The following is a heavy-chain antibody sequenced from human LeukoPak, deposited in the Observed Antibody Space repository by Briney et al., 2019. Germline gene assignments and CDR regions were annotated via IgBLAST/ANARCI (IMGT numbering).Heavy chain of an antibody. CDR1: GFTVSSSY. V-gene: IGHV3-53*01. CDR2: IRSGGST. Sequence: GGSLRLSCAASGFTVSSSYMTWVRQAPGKGLEWVSVIRSGGSTVYADSVKGRFTISRDNSKNTLYLQLNSLRAEDTAVYYCARGIVVVRHDAFDIWGQGTMVTVSS. J-gene: IGHJ3*02. CDR3: ARGIVVVRHDAFDI. D-gene: IGHD3-22*01.